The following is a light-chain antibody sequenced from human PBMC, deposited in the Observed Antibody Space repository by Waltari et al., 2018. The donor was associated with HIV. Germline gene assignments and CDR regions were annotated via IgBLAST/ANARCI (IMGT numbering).Light chain of an antibody. CDR1: SSDVGGSKY. J-gene: IGLJ3*02. Sequence: QSALTQPPSASGSPGQSVTISCTGTSSDVGGSKYVSWYQQHPGKAPKLMIYEVNKRPSGVPYRFSRSKSANTASLTVSVLQADDEADYYCNSYAGSNNWVFGGGTKLTVL. V-gene: IGLV2-8*01. CDR2: EVN. CDR3: NSYAGSNNWV.